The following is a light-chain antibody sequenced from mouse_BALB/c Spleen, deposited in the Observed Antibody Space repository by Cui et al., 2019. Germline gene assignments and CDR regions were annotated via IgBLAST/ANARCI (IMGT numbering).Light chain of an antibody. Sequence: QIVLTQSPAIMSASLAEEITITCSASSSVSCMHWYQQKSGTSPKLLIYSTSNLSSGVPSRFSGSGSGTFYSLTISSVEAEDAADYYCHQWSSYPLAFGGGTKLEIK. J-gene: IGKJ1*01. V-gene: IGKV4-80*01. CDR2: STS. CDR3: HQWSSYPLA. CDR1: SSVSC.